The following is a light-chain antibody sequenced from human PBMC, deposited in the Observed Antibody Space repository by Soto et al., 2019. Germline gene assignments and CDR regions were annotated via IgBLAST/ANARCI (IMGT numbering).Light chain of an antibody. Sequence: QSVLTQPPSVSGAPGQRVTISCTGSSSNIGAGYDVHWYQQLPGTAPKLLIYGNSNRPSGVPDRFSGSKAGTSASRAITGRQAEDEADYYCQSYDSSLSGFVVFGGGTKLTVL. CDR2: GNS. CDR3: QSYDSSLSGFVV. J-gene: IGLJ2*01. V-gene: IGLV1-40*01. CDR1: SSNIGAGYD.